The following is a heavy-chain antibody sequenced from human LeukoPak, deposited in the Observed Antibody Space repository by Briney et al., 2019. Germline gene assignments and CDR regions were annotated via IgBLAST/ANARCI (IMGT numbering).Heavy chain of an antibody. CDR2: IYFDDDV. Sequence: SGPTLVKPTQTLTLTCTFSGFSLSTNGVGVGWIRQPPGKALEWLALIYFDDDVRYSPSLKSRLTISRDTCKNQVVLTMTNMDPMDTATFFCAYSRRGAPTGIEHYYFDSWGQGTLVTVSS. J-gene: IGHJ4*02. CDR3: AYSRRGAPTGIEHYYFDS. V-gene: IGHV2-5*02. CDR1: GFSLSTNGVG. D-gene: IGHD6-13*01.